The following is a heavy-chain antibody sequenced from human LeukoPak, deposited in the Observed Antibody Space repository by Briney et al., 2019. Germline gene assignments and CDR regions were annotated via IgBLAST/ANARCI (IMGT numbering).Heavy chain of an antibody. V-gene: IGHV3-23*01. CDR2: CAASGGPT. CDR3: ASGGSVFGVVILYYFDY. Sequence: GGSLRLSCAASGFSFSTYAMSWVRQAPGKGLEWVSACAASGGPTYYADSVKGRFTISRDNSKNTLYLQMNSLRDEDTAVYYCASGGSVFGVVILYYFDYWGQGTLVTVSS. CDR1: GFSFSTYA. D-gene: IGHD3-3*01. J-gene: IGHJ4*02.